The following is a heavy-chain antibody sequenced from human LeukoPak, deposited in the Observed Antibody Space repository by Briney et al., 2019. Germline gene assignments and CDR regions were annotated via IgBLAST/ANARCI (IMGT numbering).Heavy chain of an antibody. Sequence: GGSLRLSCAASGFTFSNAWMSWVRQAPGKGLEWVGRIKSKTDGGTTDYAAPVQGRFTISRDESKNTLYLQMNSLKTEDTAVYYCTTDRVRQYYYYYLDVWGKGTTVTVSS. V-gene: IGHV3-15*01. CDR2: IKSKTDGGTT. D-gene: IGHD2-8*01. J-gene: IGHJ6*03. CDR3: TTDRVRQYYYYYLDV. CDR1: GFTFSNAW.